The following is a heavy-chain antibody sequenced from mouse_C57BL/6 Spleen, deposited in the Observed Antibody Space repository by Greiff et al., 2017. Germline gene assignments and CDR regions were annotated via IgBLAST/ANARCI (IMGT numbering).Heavy chain of an antibody. CDR3: AKRLLRYYFDY. Sequence: VQLQQSGAELMKPGASVTLSCTATGYTFTGYWIEWVKQRPGHGLEWIGEILPGSGSTNYNEQFKGKATFTADTSSHTAYMQRSSLTTEDSAIYYCAKRLLRYYFDYWGQGTTLTVSS. V-gene: IGHV1-9*01. CDR1: GYTFTGYW. D-gene: IGHD1-1*01. CDR2: ILPGSGST. J-gene: IGHJ2*01.